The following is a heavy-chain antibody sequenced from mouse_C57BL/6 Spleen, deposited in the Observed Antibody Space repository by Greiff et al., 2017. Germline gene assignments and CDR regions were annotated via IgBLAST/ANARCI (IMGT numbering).Heavy chain of an antibody. CDR3: ANRDYLYYAMDY. Sequence: QVQLQQSGAELVKPGASVKISCKASVYAFSSHWMNWVKQRPGKGLAWIGQIYPGDGDTNYNGKFKGKATLTADRSSSKAYMQLSSLTSEDSAVYFGANRDYLYYAMDYWGEGTPAIVSS. CDR2: IYPGDGDT. V-gene: IGHV1-80*01. CDR1: VYAFSSHW. J-gene: IGHJ4*01. D-gene: IGHD1-1*02.